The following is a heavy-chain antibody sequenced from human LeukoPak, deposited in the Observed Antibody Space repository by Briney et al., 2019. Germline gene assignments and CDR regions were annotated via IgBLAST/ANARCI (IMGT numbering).Heavy chain of an antibody. V-gene: IGHV4-30-4*08. CDR2: IYYSGST. CDR1: GGSFSGYY. Sequence: PSETLSLTCAVYGGSFSGYYWSWIRQPPGKGLEWIGYIYYSGSTYYNPSLKSRVTISVDTSKNQFSLKLSSVTAADTAVYYCARASVGMDYYDSSGYYASDYWGQGTLVTVSS. D-gene: IGHD3-22*01. J-gene: IGHJ4*02. CDR3: ARASVGMDYYDSSGYYASDY.